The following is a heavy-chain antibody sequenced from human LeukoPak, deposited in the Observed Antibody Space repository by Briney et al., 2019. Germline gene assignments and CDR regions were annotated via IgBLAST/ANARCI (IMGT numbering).Heavy chain of an antibody. D-gene: IGHD6-13*01. J-gene: IGHJ5*01. CDR1: GFTFSDYY. Sequence: GGSLRLSCAASGFTFSDYYMTWIRQAPGKGLEWLSYIDSSGDVIYDADSVKGRFTISRDNAKNSVFLQMNSLRAEDTAVYYCAKGTHSSSWHWFDSRGQGTLVTVSS. CDR2: IDSSGDVI. CDR3: AKGTHSSSWHWFDS. V-gene: IGHV3-11*01.